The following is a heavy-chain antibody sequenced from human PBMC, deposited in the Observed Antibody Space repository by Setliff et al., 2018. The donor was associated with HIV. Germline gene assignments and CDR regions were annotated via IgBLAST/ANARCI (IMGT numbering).Heavy chain of an antibody. J-gene: IGHJ5*01. D-gene: IGHD3-16*01. CDR2: IYYDGRT. CDR1: GGSIRTGAYY. CDR3: ARGGAVSADFDS. V-gene: IGHV4-39*07. Sequence: SETLSLTCTVSGGSIRTGAYYWGWIRQPPGKGLEWIGSIYYDGRTFYKPSRKSRLTISVDTSKNQFSLSLNSVTAADTAVYFCARGGAVSADFDSWGQGTLVTVSS.